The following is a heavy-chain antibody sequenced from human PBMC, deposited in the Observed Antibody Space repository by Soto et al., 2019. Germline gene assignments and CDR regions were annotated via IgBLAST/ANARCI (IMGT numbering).Heavy chain of an antibody. J-gene: IGHJ5*02. D-gene: IGHD2-15*01. V-gene: IGHV4-59*01. CDR1: GGSISSYY. CDR2: IYYSGST. CDR3: ARDLGYCSGGSCSWFDP. Sequence: SETLSLTCTVSGGSISSYYWSWIRQPPGKGLEWIGYIYYSGSTNYNPSLKSRVTISVDTSKNQFSLKLSSVTAADTAVYYCARDLGYCSGGSCSWFDPWGQGTLVTAPQ.